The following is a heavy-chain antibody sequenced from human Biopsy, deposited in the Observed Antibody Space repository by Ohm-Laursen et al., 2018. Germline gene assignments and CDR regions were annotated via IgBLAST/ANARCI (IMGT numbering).Heavy chain of an antibody. CDR2: IWFDGSIE. CDR1: GFIFSSYG. J-gene: IGHJ3*02. CDR3: ARDRLLYQYDSSGSDI. Sequence: LRLSCAASGFIFSSYGIHWVRQAPGKGLDWVAVIWFDGSIEYYVDSVKGRFTISRDNYKNILYLQMNSLRVEDTAVYYCARDRLLYQYDSSGSDIWGQGTVVTVSS. V-gene: IGHV3-33*01. D-gene: IGHD3-22*01.